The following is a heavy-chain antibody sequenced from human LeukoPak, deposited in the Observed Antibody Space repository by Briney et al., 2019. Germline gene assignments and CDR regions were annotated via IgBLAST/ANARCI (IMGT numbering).Heavy chain of an antibody. J-gene: IGHJ4*02. CDR3: ARDGTRQQRSYSSSSGDLDY. CDR2: IYYSGST. Sequence: SETLSLTCTVSGGSISSYYWSWIRQPPGKGLEWIGYIYYSGSTNYNPSLKSRVTISVDTSKNQFSLKLSSVTAADTAVYYCARDGTRQQRSYSSSSGDLDYWGQGTLVTVSS. CDR1: GGSISSYY. V-gene: IGHV4-59*12. D-gene: IGHD6-19*01.